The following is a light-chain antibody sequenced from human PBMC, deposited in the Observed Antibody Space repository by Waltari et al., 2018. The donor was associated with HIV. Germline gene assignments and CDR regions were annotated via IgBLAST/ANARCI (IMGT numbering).Light chain of an antibody. Sequence: DIQMTQSPSPLSASVGARVTIPCRASQVISSWLAWYQQKPGKAPKLLIYKASSLESGVPSRFSGSGSGTEFTLTISSLQPDDFATYFCQHPGTFGQGTKVEIK. CDR1: QVISSW. V-gene: IGKV1-5*03. CDR2: KAS. J-gene: IGKJ1*01. CDR3: QHPGT.